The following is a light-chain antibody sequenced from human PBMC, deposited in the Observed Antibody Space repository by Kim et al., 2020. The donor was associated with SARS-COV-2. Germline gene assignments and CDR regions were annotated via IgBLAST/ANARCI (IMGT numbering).Light chain of an antibody. V-gene: IGKV1-33*01. CDR2: DAS. CDR1: EDINNN. J-gene: IGKJ3*01. CDR3: QQYANLPLT. Sequence: ASIGDRVTIACRASEDINNNLNWYQKKPGKAPKLLIYDASNLETWVPSRFSGSASGTVFTFTIRSLQPEDIATYYCQQYANLPLTFGPGTKVDIK.